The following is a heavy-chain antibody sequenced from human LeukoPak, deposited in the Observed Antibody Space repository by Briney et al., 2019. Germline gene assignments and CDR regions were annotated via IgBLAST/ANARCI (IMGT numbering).Heavy chain of an antibody. CDR1: GFSFSTSA. CDR3: VRDLT. CDR2: ITSNGRST. Sequence: GGSLRLSCSASGFSFSTSAMHWVRQAPGKGLQFVSAITSNGRSTYYADSVKGRFTISRDNPKNTLYLQMSSLRAEDTALYYCVRDLTWGQGTLVTVSS. V-gene: IGHV3-64D*06. D-gene: IGHD4/OR15-4a*01. J-gene: IGHJ4*02.